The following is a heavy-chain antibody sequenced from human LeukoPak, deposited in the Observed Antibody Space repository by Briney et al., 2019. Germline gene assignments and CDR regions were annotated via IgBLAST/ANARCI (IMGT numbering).Heavy chain of an antibody. CDR3: TVETGGDYPRFDY. Sequence: KAGGSLRLSCAASGFTFSSYNMNWVRQAPGKGLEWVSSISSSSSYIYYADSVKGRFTISRDNAKNSLYLQMNSLRAEDTAVYSCTVETGGDYPRFDYWGQGTLVTVSS. D-gene: IGHD4-17*01. CDR1: GFTFSSYN. CDR2: ISSSSSYI. J-gene: IGHJ4*02. V-gene: IGHV3-21*01.